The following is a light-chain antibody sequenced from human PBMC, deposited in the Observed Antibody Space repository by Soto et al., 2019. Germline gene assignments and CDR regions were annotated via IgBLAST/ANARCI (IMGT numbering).Light chain of an antibody. CDR2: AAP. CDR1: QYISTY. Sequence: AIRMTQSPSSLSASTGDSVTITCRASQYISTYLAWYQQKPGEAPNLLIYAAPTLQSGVPSRFRGSVSGTDFTLTISVLHSEDFGTYYCQQYFRLRTFGPGTKVEVK. J-gene: IGKJ1*01. V-gene: IGKV1-8*01. CDR3: QQYFRLRT.